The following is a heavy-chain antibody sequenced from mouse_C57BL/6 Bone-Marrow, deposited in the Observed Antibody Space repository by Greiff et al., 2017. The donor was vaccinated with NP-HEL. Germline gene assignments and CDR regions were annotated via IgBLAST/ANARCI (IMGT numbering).Heavy chain of an antibody. J-gene: IGHJ2*01. CDR2: IYPSDSET. V-gene: IGHV1-61*01. D-gene: IGHD2-1*01. CDR1: GYTFTSYW. Sequence: QVQLQQPGAELVRPGSSVKLSCKASGYTFTSYWMDWVKQRPGQGLEWIGNIYPSDSETHYTQKFKDKATLTVDKSSSTAYMQLSSLTSEDSAVYYCARDPYGNYAYWGQGTTLTVSS. CDR3: ARDPYGNYAY.